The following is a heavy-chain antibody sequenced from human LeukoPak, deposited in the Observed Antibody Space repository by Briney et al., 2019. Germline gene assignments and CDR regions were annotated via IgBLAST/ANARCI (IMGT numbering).Heavy chain of an antibody. D-gene: IGHD2-2*01. CDR2: ISYSGNT. Sequence: PSETLSLTCTVSGGSISSSSYYWGWIRQPPGKGLEWIGCISYSGNTYYNPSLKSRVTISVDTSKNQFSLKLSSVTAADTAVYYCAREMRLRSTSQVNWFDPWGQGTLVTVSS. J-gene: IGHJ5*02. CDR3: AREMRLRSTSQVNWFDP. CDR1: GGSISSSSYY. V-gene: IGHV4-39*07.